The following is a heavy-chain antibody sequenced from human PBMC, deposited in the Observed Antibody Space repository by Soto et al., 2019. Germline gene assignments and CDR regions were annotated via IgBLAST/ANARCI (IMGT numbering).Heavy chain of an antibody. V-gene: IGHV3-11*01. Sequence: QVQLVESGGGLVKPGGSLRLSCAPSGFSFSDYYMSWLRQAPGKGLEWIAYISSSGATTYYADSVKDRFTISRDNAKNSLYLQMNSLTAEDTAVYYCAGGIVLYTQDAFDIWGQGTMVTVSS. J-gene: IGHJ3*02. CDR1: GFSFSDYY. D-gene: IGHD1-20*01. CDR3: AGGIVLYTQDAFDI. CDR2: ISSSGATT.